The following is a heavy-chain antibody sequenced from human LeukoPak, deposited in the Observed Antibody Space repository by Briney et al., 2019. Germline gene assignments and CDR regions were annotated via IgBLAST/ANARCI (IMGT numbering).Heavy chain of an antibody. V-gene: IGHV4-39*01. CDR2: IYYSGST. CDR1: GDSISCSGCY. J-gene: IGHJ3*02. D-gene: IGHD1-26*01. Sequence: PSETLSLTCTVSGDSISCSGCYWGWIRQPPGKGLEWIGSIYYSGSTYYNPSLKSRVTISVDTSKNQFSLKLSSVTAADTAVYYCARTVSGSYFDAFDIWGQGTMVTVSS. CDR3: ARTVSGSYFDAFDI.